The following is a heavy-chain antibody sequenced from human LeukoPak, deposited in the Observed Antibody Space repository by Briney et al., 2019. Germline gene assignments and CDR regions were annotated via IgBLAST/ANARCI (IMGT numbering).Heavy chain of an antibody. Sequence: PGGSLRLSCEASGFSFSSYALNWVRQAPGKGLEWVSVISGSGTSTYYADSVKGRFTISRDNSKNTLYLQMNSLRAEDTAVYYCAKGYDILTGYHPYYFDSWGQGTLVTVSS. V-gene: IGHV3-23*01. D-gene: IGHD3-9*01. CDR2: ISGSGTST. CDR1: GFSFSSYA. CDR3: AKGYDILTGYHPYYFDS. J-gene: IGHJ4*02.